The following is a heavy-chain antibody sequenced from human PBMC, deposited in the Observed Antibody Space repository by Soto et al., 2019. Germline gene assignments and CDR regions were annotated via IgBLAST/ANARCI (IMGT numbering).Heavy chain of an antibody. V-gene: IGHV3-23*01. CDR1: GFTVSSYA. CDR3: AKAVAEVHYSYGMDV. CDR2: FTGSDSST. Sequence: EVQLLESGGGLVQPGGSLRLSCAASGFTVSSYAMRWVRQAPGKGLEWVSTFTGSDSSTYYADSVKGRFTISRDNSKNTLYLQMNSLTAEDAAVYYCAKAVAEVHYSYGMDVWGQGTTVTVSS. D-gene: IGHD6-19*01. J-gene: IGHJ6*02.